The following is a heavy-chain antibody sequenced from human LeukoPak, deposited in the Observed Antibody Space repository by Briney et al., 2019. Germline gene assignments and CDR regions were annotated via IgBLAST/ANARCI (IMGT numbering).Heavy chain of an antibody. CDR1: RFSVSSNY. CDR2: LYSGGST. D-gene: IGHD6-19*01. V-gene: IGHV3-66*01. CDR3: ARMDTAVPGPFDY. Sequence: GGSLRLSCAASRFSVSSNYMSWVRQAPGKGLEWVSALYSGGSTYYADSVKGRFTISRDNSKNTLYLQMNSLRAEDTAVYYCARMDTAVPGPFDYWGQGTLVTVSS. J-gene: IGHJ4*02.